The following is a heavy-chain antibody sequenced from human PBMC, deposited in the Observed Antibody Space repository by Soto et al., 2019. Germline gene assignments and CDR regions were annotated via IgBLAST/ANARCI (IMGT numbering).Heavy chain of an antibody. V-gene: IGHV3-23*01. CDR1: GFTFSSYA. D-gene: IGHD6-13*01. CDR2: ISGSGGST. Sequence: EVQLLESGGGLVQPGGSLRLSCAASGFTFSSYAMSWVRHAPGKGLEWVSAISGSGGSTYYADSVKGRFTISRDNSKNTLYLQVTSLRAEDTAVYYCAKEHGYSSSWFEFDYWGQGTLVTVSS. CDR3: AKEHGYSSSWFEFDY. J-gene: IGHJ4*02.